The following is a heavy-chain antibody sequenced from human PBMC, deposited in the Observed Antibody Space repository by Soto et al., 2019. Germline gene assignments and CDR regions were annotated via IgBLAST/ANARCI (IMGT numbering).Heavy chain of an antibody. J-gene: IGHJ4*02. CDR1: GYTFTGYY. CDR3: ARGGSSSLDY. V-gene: IGHV1-2*02. D-gene: IGHD6-6*01. CDR2: INPNSGGT. Sequence: QVQLVQSGAEVKKPGASVKVSCKASGYTFTGYYMHWVRQAPGQGPEWMGWINPNSGGTTYAQKFQGRVTVTRDTYISTAYMELSSLRSDDTAVYYCARGGSSSLDYWGQGTLVTVSS.